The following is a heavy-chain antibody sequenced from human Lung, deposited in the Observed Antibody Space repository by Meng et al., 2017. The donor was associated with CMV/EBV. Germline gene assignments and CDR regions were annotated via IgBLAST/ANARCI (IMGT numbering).Heavy chain of an antibody. CDR1: GLTFTRDG. V-gene: IGHV3-48*03. D-gene: IGHD1-1*01. CDR2: ISTSGSTM. J-gene: IGHJ4*02. CDR3: ARNGQKTGTPSNY. Sequence: GGSLRLXXAASGLTFTRDGMHWVRQAPGKGLEWVSYISTSGSTMYYADSVKGRFTVSRDNAKNSLYLQMNSLRAEDTAVYYCARNGQKTGTPSNYWGQGTLVTVSS.